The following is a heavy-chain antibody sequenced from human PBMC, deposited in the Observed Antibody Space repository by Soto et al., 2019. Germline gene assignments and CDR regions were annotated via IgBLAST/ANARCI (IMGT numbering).Heavy chain of an antibody. CDR1: GGSFSGYY. J-gene: IGHJ4*02. D-gene: IGHD1-26*01. Sequence: SETLSLTCAFYGGSFSGYYWIWIRQPPGKGLEWIGEINHSGSTNYNPSLQGRVTMTTDTSTSTAYMELRSLRSDDTAVYYCARRLVGATGDFDYWGQGTLVTVSS. CDR3: ARRLVGATGDFDY. CDR2: INHSGST. V-gene: IGHV4-34*10.